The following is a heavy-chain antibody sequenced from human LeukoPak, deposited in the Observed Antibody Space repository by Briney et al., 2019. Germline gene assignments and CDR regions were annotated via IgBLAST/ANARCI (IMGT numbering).Heavy chain of an antibody. D-gene: IGHD4-11*01. Sequence: PGGSLRLSCAASGFTFSNYEMNWVRQAPGKGLEWISYISGSGFTIHYADSVKGRFTISRDNAKNSLYLQMNSLRAEDTAVYYCARGVPKTSYYYYYMDVWGKGTTVTVSS. CDR1: GFTFSNYE. CDR3: ARGVPKTSYYYYYMDV. V-gene: IGHV3-48*03. CDR2: ISGSGFTI. J-gene: IGHJ6*03.